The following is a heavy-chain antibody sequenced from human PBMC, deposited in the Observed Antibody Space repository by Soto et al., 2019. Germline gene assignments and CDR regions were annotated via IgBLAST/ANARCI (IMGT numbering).Heavy chain of an antibody. CDR3: ARADYEMNWFDP. D-gene: IGHD4-17*01. Sequence: QVQLQESGPGLVKPSQTLSLTCTVSGGSISSGGYYWSWIRQHPGKGLEWIGYIYYSGSTYYNPSLNSRVTISVDTSKNQSSLQLSSVTAADTAVYYCARADYEMNWFDPWGQGTLVTVSS. CDR2: IYYSGST. J-gene: IGHJ5*02. CDR1: GGSISSGGYY. V-gene: IGHV4-31*03.